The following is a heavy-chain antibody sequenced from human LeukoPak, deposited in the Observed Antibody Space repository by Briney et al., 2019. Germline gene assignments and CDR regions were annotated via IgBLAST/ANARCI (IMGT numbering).Heavy chain of an antibody. Sequence: GGSLRLSCAASGFTVSSNYMSWVRQAPGKGLEWVSVIYSGGSTYYADSVKGRFTVSRGNSKTTLYLQMNSLRAEDTAVYYCARGKIGERDYYYYAMDVWGQGTTVTVS. V-gene: IGHV3-66*02. J-gene: IGHJ6*02. CDR1: GFTVSSNY. CDR2: IYSGGST. CDR3: ARGKIGERDYYYYAMDV. D-gene: IGHD3-16*01.